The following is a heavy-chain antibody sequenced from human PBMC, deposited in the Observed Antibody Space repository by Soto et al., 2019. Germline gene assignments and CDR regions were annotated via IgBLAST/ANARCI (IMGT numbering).Heavy chain of an antibody. V-gene: IGHV1-69*02. CDR3: ARLGIEMARDWFDP. CDR1: GGTFSSYT. D-gene: IGHD1-26*01. CDR2: IIPILGIA. Sequence: QVQLVQSGAEVKKLGSSVKVSCKASGGTFSSYTISWVRQAPGQGLEWMGRIIPILGIANYAQKFQGRVTITADKSTSTAYMELSSLRSEDTAVYYCARLGIEMARDWFDPWGQGTLVTVSS. J-gene: IGHJ5*02.